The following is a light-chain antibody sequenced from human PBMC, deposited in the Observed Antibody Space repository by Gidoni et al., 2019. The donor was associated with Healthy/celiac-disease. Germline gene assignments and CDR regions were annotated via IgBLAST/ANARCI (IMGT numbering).Light chain of an antibody. CDR2: AAS. CDR3: QQSYSTPPT. V-gene: IGKV1-39*01. Sequence: IQMTQSPSSLSASVGDRVTITCRASQSISSYLNCYQQKPGKAHKLLIYAASSLQSGVPSRFSGSGSWTDFTLTISSLQPEDFATYYFQQSYSTPPTFGGGTKVEIK. J-gene: IGKJ4*01. CDR1: QSISSY.